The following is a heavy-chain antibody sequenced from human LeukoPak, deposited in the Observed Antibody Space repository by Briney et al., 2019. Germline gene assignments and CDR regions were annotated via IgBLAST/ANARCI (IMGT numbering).Heavy chain of an antibody. J-gene: IGHJ5*02. CDR3: ARAREIESHYDSSGYYAWFDP. V-gene: IGHV1-69*05. CDR1: GGTFSSYA. CDR2: IIPIFGTA. Sequence: ASVKVSCKASGGTFSSYAISWVRQAPGQGLEWMGGIIPIFGTANYAQKFQGRVTITTDESTSTAYMELSSLRSEDTAVYCCARAREIESHYDSSGYYAWFDPWGQGTLVTVSS. D-gene: IGHD3-22*01.